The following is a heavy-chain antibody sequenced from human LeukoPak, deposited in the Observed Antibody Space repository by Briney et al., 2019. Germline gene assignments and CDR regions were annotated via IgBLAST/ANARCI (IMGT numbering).Heavy chain of an antibody. CDR1: GGTFSSYA. Sequence: SVKVSCKASGGTFSSYAISWVRQAPGQGLEWMGGIIPIFGTANYAQKFQGRVTITADESTSTAYMELSSLRSEDTAVYYCAGDHVYYGSGSYYNFDYWGQGTLVTVSS. CDR3: AGDHVYYGSGSYYNFDY. J-gene: IGHJ4*02. CDR2: IIPIFGTA. D-gene: IGHD3-10*01. V-gene: IGHV1-69*13.